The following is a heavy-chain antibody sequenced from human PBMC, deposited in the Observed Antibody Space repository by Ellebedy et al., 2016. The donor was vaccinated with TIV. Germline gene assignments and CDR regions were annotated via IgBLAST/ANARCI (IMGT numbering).Heavy chain of an antibody. CDR1: GFTFSSYS. D-gene: IGHD3-16*01. CDR3: ARGYGGILNYMDV. CDR2: ISSSSSYI. Sequence: GGSLRLXXAASGFTFSSYSMNWVRQAPGKGLEWVSSISSSSSYIYYADSVKGRFTISRDNSKNTLYLQMNSLRAEDTAVYYCARGYGGILNYMDVWGKGTTVTVSS. V-gene: IGHV3-21*01. J-gene: IGHJ6*03.